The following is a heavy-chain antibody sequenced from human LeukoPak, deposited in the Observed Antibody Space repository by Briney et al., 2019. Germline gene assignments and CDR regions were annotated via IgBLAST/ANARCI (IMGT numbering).Heavy chain of an antibody. CDR2: ISSSSSYI. D-gene: IGHD2-2*01. CDR3: ARDFALGYCSSTSCPTIDAFDI. Sequence: PGGSLRLSCGASGFTFSSYSMNWVHQAPGKGLEWVSSISSSSSYIYYADSVKGRFTISRDNAKNSLYLQMNSLRAEDTAVYYCARDFALGYCSSTSCPTIDAFDIWGQGTMVTVSS. J-gene: IGHJ3*02. V-gene: IGHV3-21*01. CDR1: GFTFSSYS.